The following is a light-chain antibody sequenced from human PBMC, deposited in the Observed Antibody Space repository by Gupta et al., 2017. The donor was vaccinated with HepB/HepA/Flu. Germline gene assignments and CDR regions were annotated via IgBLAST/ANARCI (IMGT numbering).Light chain of an antibody. Sequence: KLLXYDVSNRPSGISNRFSGSKSGNTASLTISGLQADDEADYYCSSYTSSITGVFGGGTKVTLL. CDR2: DVS. J-gene: IGLJ3*02. V-gene: IGLV2-14*03. CDR3: SSYTSSITGV.